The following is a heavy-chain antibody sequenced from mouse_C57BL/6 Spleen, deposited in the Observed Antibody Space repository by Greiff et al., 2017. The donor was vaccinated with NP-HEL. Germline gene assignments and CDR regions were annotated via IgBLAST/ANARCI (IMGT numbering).Heavy chain of an antibody. CDR3: AREGVVVTLDY. Sequence: EVQLVESGGGLVKPGGSLKLSCAASGFTFSSYAMSWVRQTPEKRLEWVATISDGGSYTYYPDNVKGRFTISRDNAKNNLYLQMSHLKSEDTAMYYCAREGVVVTLDYWGQGTTLTVSS. V-gene: IGHV5-4*01. CDR2: ISDGGSYT. J-gene: IGHJ2*01. CDR1: GFTFSSYA. D-gene: IGHD2-5*01.